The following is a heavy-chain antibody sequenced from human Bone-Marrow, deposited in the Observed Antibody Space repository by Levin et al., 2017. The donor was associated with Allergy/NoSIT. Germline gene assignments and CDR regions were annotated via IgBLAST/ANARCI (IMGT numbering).Heavy chain of an antibody. CDR2: ISYDGSNK. CDR3: AKAAASVH. Sequence: GESLKISCAASGFTFSSYGMHWVRQAPGKGLEWVAVISYDGSNKYYADSVKGRFTISRDNSKNTLYLQMNSLRAEDTAVYYCAKAAASVHWGQGTLVTVSS. CDR1: GFTFSSYG. V-gene: IGHV3-30*18. D-gene: IGHD6-13*01. J-gene: IGHJ4*02.